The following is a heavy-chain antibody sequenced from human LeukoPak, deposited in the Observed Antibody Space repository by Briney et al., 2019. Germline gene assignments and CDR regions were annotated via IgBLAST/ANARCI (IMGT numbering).Heavy chain of an antibody. Sequence: GGSLRLSCAASGFIFSSYALSWGRQAPGKGLEWGSTISGSGSTRHSADFVKGRFTISRDNSKNTLYLQMNSLRAEDTAVYYCAKELSTVRDYWGQGTLVTVSS. J-gene: IGHJ4*02. CDR3: AKELSTVRDY. CDR1: GFIFSSYA. D-gene: IGHD3-10*01. V-gene: IGHV3-23*01. CDR2: ISGSGSTR.